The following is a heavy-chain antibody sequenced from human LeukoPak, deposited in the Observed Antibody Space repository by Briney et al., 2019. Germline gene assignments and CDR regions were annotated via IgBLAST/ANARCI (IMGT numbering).Heavy chain of an antibody. CDR2: INPNSGGT. CDR3: ARVRTPIRLLEWDYFDY. D-gene: IGHD3-3*01. V-gene: IGHV1-2*02. Sequence: GASVKVSCKASGYTFTGYYMHWVRQAPGQGLEWMGWINPNSGGTNYAQKFQGRVTMTRDTSISTAYMELSRLRSDDTAVYYCARVRTPIRLLEWDYFDYWGQGTLVTVSS. J-gene: IGHJ4*01. CDR1: GYTFTGYY.